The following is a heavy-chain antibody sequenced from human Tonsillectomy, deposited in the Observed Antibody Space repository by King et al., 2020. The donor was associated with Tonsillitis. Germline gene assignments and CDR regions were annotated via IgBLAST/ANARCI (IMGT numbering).Heavy chain of an antibody. V-gene: IGHV3-30*04. CDR2: ISFDGSNK. J-gene: IGHJ6*02. CDR3: ARGLATGDYAMDV. CDR1: GFTFSSYA. Sequence: VQLVESGGGVVQPGRSLRLSCAASGFTFSSYALHWVRQAPGKGLEWVAVISFDGSNKFYADSVKGRFTITRDNSKNTLYLQMNSLRAEDTAVYYCARGLATGDYAMDVWGPGSTVTVSS.